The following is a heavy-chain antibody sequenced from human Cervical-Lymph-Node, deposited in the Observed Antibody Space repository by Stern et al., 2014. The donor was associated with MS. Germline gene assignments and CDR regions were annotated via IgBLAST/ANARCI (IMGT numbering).Heavy chain of an antibody. V-gene: IGHV3-7*03. CDR2: IKQGGNEK. J-gene: IGHJ4*02. Sequence: EVQLVESGGGLVQPGGSLRLFCATSGFTFSGHWMSWIRQAPGKRPEWVANIKQGGNEKYYVDSVKGRFTISRDDAKNSVHLQMNSLRAEDTAIYYCARGPAYGDRTDFFDQWGQGTLVTVSS. D-gene: IGHD4-17*01. CDR1: GFTFSGHW. CDR3: ARGPAYGDRTDFFDQ.